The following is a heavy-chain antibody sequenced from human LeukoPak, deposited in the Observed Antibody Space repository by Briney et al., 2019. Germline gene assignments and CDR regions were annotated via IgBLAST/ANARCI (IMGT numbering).Heavy chain of an antibody. Sequence: GGSLRPSCAASGFTFSSYAMSWVRQAPGKGLEWVSALSHSGGATYYADSVKGRFTISRDNSKNTLYLQVNSLRAEDTAIYYCAKGGGAWAFDIWGQGTMVTVSS. D-gene: IGHD4/OR15-4a*01. CDR2: LSHSGGAT. CDR1: GFTFSSYA. V-gene: IGHV3-23*01. CDR3: AKGGGAWAFDI. J-gene: IGHJ3*02.